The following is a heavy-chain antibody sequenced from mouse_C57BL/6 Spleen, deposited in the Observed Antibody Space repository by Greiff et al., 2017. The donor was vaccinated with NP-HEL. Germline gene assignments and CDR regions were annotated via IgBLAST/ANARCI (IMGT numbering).Heavy chain of an antibody. V-gene: IGHV1-15*01. D-gene: IGHD3-2*02. J-gene: IGHJ3*01. CDR1: GYTFTDYE. Sequence: VKLVESGAELVRPGASVTLSCKASGYTFTDYEMHWVKQTPVHGLEWIGAIDPETGGTAYNQKFKGKAILTADKSSSTAYMELRSLTSEDSAVYYCTAAQVAWFAYWGQGTLVTVSA. CDR2: IDPETGGT. CDR3: TAAQVAWFAY.